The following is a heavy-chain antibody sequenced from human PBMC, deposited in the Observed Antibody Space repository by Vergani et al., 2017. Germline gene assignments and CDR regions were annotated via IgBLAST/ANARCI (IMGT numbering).Heavy chain of an antibody. J-gene: IGHJ4*02. V-gene: IGHV3-23*01. CDR1: GFTFSSYA. D-gene: IGHD1-14*01. Sequence: EVQLLESGGGLVQPGGSLRLSCAASGFTFSSYAMSWVRQAPGKGLQWVSAISGGGGSTYYADSVKGRFTISRDNAKNSLYLQMNSLRAEDTAVYYCARLNWNHGYFDYWGQGTLVTVSS. CDR2: ISGGGGST. CDR3: ARLNWNHGYFDY.